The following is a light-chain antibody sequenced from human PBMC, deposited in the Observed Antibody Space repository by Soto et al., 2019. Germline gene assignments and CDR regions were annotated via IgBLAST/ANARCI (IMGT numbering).Light chain of an antibody. J-gene: IGLJ1*01. CDR2: DVS. V-gene: IGLV2-14*01. Sequence: QSALTQPASVSGSPGQSITISCTGTSSDVGGYNYVSWYQQHPGKAPKLMIYDVSNRPSGVSNRFSGSKSGNTASLTISGLQAEDEADYYCSSYTSSSTYNYVFGTGTKVTV. CDR3: SSYTSSSTYNYV. CDR1: SSDVGGYNY.